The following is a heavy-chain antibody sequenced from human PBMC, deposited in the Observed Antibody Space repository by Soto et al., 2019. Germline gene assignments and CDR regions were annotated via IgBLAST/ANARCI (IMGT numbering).Heavy chain of an antibody. Sequence: GGSLRLSCAASGFTFSSYAMSWVRQAPGKGLEWVSAISGSGGSTYYADSVKGRFTISRDNSKNTLYLQMNSLRAEDTAVYYCAKDGLXNVMRIVVVPARRWFDPWGQGTLVTVSS. CDR2: ISGSGGST. V-gene: IGHV3-23*01. CDR3: AKDGLXNVMRIVVVPARRWFDP. CDR1: GFTFSSYA. J-gene: IGHJ5*02. D-gene: IGHD2-2*01.